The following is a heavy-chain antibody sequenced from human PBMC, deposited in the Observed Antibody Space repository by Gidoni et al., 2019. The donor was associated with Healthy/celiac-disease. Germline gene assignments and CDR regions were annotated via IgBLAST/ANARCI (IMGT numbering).Heavy chain of an antibody. CDR3: AKGHDIVVVVAALDY. Sequence: QVQLVASGGGVVQPGRSLRRSCAASGFTFSSYGMHWVRQAPGKGLEWVAVISYDGSNKYYADSVKGRFTISRDNSKNTLYLQMNSLRAEDTAVYYCAKGHDIVVVVAALDYWGQGTLVTVSS. V-gene: IGHV3-30*18. D-gene: IGHD2-15*01. CDR2: ISYDGSNK. CDR1: GFTFSSYG. J-gene: IGHJ4*02.